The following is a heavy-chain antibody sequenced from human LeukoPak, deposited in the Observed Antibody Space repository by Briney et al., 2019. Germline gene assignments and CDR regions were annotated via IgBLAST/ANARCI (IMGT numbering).Heavy chain of an antibody. CDR2: ISGSGGST. CDR1: GFTFSSYA. D-gene: IGHD5-24*01. J-gene: IGHJ5*02. CDR3: ARAGGDGYNSNWFDP. V-gene: IGHV3-23*01. Sequence: GGSLRLSCGASGFTFSSYAMSWVRQAPGKGLESVSVISGSGGSTYYADSVKGRFTISRDNSKNTLYLQMNSLRAEDTAVYYCARAGGDGYNSNWFDPWGQGTLVTVSS.